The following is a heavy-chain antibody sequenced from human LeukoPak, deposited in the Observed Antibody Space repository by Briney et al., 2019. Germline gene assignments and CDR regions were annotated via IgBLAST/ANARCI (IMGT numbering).Heavy chain of an antibody. V-gene: IGHV1-18*01. Sequence: ASVKVSCKAPGYTFTSYGISWVRQAPGQGLEWMGWISAYNGNTNYAQKLQGRVTMTTDTSTSTAYMELRSLRSDDTAVYYCAAGPGGYDSSGYPDYWGQGTLVTVSS. CDR2: ISAYNGNT. CDR1: GYTFTSYG. J-gene: IGHJ4*02. D-gene: IGHD3-22*01. CDR3: AAGPGGYDSSGYPDY.